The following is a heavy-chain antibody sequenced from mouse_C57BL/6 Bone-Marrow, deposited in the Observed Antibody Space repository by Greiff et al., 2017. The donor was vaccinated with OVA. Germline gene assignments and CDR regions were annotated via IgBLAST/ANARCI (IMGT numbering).Heavy chain of an antibody. D-gene: IGHD2-14*01. J-gene: IGHJ2*01. Sequence: QVQLQQSGPGLVQPSQSLSITCTVSGFSLTSYGVHWVRQPPGKGLEWLGVIWSGGSTDYNAPFISGLCISKNNSKSQVFFKMNRLQADDTAIYYGAKGYEGDYFDYWGQGTTLTVSS. CDR1: GFSLTSYG. CDR3: AKGYEGDYFDY. CDR2: IWSGGST. V-gene: IGHV2-4*01.